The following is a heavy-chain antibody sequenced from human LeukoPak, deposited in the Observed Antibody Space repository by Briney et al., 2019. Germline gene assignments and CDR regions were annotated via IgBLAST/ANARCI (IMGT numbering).Heavy chain of an antibody. D-gene: IGHD3-22*01. J-gene: IGHJ4*02. CDR3: ARVLRYYDSSGYYY. CDR1: GYTFTSYD. Sequence: ASVKVSCKASGYTFTSYDINWVRQATGQGLEWVGWMNPNSGNTGYAQKFQGRVTMTRNTSISTAYMELSSLRSEDTAVYYCARVLRYYDSSGYYYWGQGTLVTVSS. CDR2: MNPNSGNT. V-gene: IGHV1-8*01.